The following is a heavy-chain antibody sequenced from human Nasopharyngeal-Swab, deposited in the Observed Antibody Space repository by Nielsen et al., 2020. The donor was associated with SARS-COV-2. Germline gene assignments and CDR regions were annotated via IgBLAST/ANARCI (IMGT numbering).Heavy chain of an antibody. J-gene: IGHJ6*02. CDR3: AKDKRYFDWDGMDV. CDR2: LSYDGSNK. Sequence: GESLKISCAASGFTFSSYGMHWVRQAPGKGLEWVAVLSYDGSNKYYADSVKGRFTISRDNSKNTLYLQMNSLRAEDTAVYYCAKDKRYFDWDGMDVWGQGTTVTVSS. D-gene: IGHD3-9*01. V-gene: IGHV3-30*18. CDR1: GFTFSSYG.